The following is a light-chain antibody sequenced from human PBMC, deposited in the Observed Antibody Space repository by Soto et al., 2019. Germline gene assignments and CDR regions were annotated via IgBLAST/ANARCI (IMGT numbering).Light chain of an antibody. V-gene: IGLV2-8*01. CDR2: EAN. J-gene: IGLJ1*01. Sequence: HSELTQLHSASGSPEKPIAISCTGTSSDVGGYNYIYWYQQHPGKAPKLMIYEANKRPSGVPDRFSGSKSGNTASLTVSGFQAEDEAYYYCSSYAGSIYVFGTGTKVTVL. CDR3: SSYAGSIYV. CDR1: SSDVGGYNY.